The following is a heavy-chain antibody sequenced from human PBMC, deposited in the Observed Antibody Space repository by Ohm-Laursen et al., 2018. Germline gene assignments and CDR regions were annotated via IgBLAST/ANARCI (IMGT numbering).Heavy chain of an antibody. J-gene: IGHJ3*01. CDR2: IFYGGST. D-gene: IGHD6-6*01. CDR1: GGSISSGDYY. CDR3: ARFRRDGVAARAFDL. Sequence: SETLSLTCSVSGGSISSGDYYWSWIRQHPGKGLAWIGNIFYGGSTYYNPSLRSLVSMSVDTSKNQFSLKLTSVTAADTAVYYCARFRRDGVAARAFDLWGQGTMVTVSS. V-gene: IGHV4-31*01.